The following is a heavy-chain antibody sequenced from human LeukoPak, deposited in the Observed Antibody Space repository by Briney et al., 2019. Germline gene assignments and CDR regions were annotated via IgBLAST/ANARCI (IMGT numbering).Heavy chain of an antibody. V-gene: IGHV1-24*01. CDR1: GYTFTELS. CDR3: ATGSQVIDYFDY. Sequence: GASVKVSCKVSGYTFTELSMHWVRQAPGKGLEWMGGFDPEDGETIYAQKFQGRVTMTEDTSTDTAYMELSSLRSEDTAVYYCATGSQVIDYFDYWGQGTLVTVSS. CDR2: FDPEDGET. J-gene: IGHJ4*02. D-gene: IGHD3-16*02.